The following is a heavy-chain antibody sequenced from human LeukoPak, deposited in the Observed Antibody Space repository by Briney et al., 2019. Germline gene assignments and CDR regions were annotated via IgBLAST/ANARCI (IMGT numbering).Heavy chain of an antibody. J-gene: IGHJ4*02. CDR1: GFTFSDNY. V-gene: IGHV3-11*04. Sequence: KPGGCPSPPCAASGFTFSDNYMIWIRQAPGEGLGWVSYITDTGSATYSADPVKGRFAISRDNAKISLFLQMNSLRADDPAVYYCARARKGYYFEHSREDTVVTVSS. D-gene: IGHD1-14*01. CDR2: ITDTGSAT. CDR3: ARARKGYYFEH.